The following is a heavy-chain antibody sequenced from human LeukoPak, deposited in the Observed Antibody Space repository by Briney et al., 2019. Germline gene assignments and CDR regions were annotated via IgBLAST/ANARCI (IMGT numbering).Heavy chain of an antibody. Sequence: ASVKVSCKASGYTFTGYYMHWVRQAPGQGLEWMGWINPNSGGTNYAQKFQGRVTMTRDTSISTAYMELSRLGSDDTAVYYCASELAAWYYYDSSGYQTDYWGQGTLVTVSS. V-gene: IGHV1-2*02. J-gene: IGHJ4*02. CDR1: GYTFTGYY. CDR3: ASELAAWYYYDSSGYQTDY. D-gene: IGHD3-22*01. CDR2: INPNSGGT.